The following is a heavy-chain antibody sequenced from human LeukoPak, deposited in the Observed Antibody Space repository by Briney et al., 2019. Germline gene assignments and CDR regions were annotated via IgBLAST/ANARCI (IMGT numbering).Heavy chain of an antibody. CDR3: AKQRSFWSGYYTSDY. Sequence: PGGSLRLSCAASGFTFSSYAMSWVRQAPGKGLEWVSAISGSGGSTYYVDSVKGRFTISRDNSKNTLYLQMNSLRAEDTAVYYCAKQRSFWSGYYTSDYWGQGTLVTVSS. D-gene: IGHD3-3*01. CDR1: GFTFSSYA. CDR2: ISGSGGST. V-gene: IGHV3-23*01. J-gene: IGHJ4*02.